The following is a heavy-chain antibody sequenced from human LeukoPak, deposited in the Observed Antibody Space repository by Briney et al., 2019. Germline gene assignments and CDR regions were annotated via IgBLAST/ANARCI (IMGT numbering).Heavy chain of an antibody. J-gene: IGHJ4*02. D-gene: IGHD3-16*02. CDR2: ISGSGGST. CDR3: AKDSAITGAIAGY. CDR1: GLTFSSYG. Sequence: PGGSLRLSCAASGLTFSSYGMSWVRQAPGKGLEWVSAISGSGGSTYYADSVKGRFTISRDNSKNTLYLQMNSLRAEDTAVYYCAKDSAITGAIAGYWGQGTLVTVSS. V-gene: IGHV3-23*01.